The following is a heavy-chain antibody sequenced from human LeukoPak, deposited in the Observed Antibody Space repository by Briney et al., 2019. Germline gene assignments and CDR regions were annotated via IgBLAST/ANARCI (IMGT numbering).Heavy chain of an antibody. D-gene: IGHD5-12*01. V-gene: IGHV4-31*03. CDR1: GGSISSGGYY. CDR3: ARLEVATIRGFDY. Sequence: SQTLSLTCTVSGGSISSGGYYWSWIRQHPGKGLEWIGYIYYSGSTYYNPSLKSRVTISVDTSKNQFSPKLSSVTAADTAVYYCARLEVATIRGFDYWGQGTLVTVSS. CDR2: IYYSGST. J-gene: IGHJ4*02.